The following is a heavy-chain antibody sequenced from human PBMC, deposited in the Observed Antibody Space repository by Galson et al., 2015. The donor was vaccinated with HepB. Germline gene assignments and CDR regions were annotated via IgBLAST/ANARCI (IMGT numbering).Heavy chain of an antibody. D-gene: IGHD2-15*01. J-gene: IGHJ5*02. V-gene: IGHV1-18*01. CDR1: GYTFSTYS. CDR2: ISAYNRKT. Sequence: SVKVSCKVSGYTFSTYSVTWVRQAPGQGLEWMGWISAYNRKTNYAQKFQGRVSMTTDTSTSTVYMELRRLRSDDTAIYYCARGALVVGVAATLKNWFDPWGQGTLVTVSS. CDR3: ARGALVVGVAATLKNWFDP.